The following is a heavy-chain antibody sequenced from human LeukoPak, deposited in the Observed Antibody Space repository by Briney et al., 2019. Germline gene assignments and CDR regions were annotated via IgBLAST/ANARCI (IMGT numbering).Heavy chain of an antibody. D-gene: IGHD6-13*01. Sequence: SETLSLTCAVYGGSFSGYYWSWIRQPPGKGLEWIGEINHSGSTNYNPSLKSRVTISVDTSKNQFSLKLSSVTAADTAVYYCAGGNGDSSSWWYNWLDPWGQGTLVTVSS. CDR1: GGSFSGYY. J-gene: IGHJ5*02. V-gene: IGHV4-34*01. CDR2: INHSGST. CDR3: AGGNGDSSSWWYNWLDP.